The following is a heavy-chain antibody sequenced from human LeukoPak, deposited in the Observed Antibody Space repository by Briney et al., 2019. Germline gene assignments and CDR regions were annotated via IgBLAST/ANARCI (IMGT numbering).Heavy chain of an antibody. Sequence: ASVKVSCKASGYTFSSYGISWVRQAPGQGLEWMGWISAYNGNTNYAQKPQGRVTMTTDTSTSTAYMELRSLRSDDTAVYYCARVGGGYPVVREYYFDYWGQGTLVTVSS. J-gene: IGHJ4*02. V-gene: IGHV1-18*01. CDR2: ISAYNGNT. CDR3: ARVGGGYPVVREYYFDY. D-gene: IGHD3-22*01. CDR1: GYTFSSYG.